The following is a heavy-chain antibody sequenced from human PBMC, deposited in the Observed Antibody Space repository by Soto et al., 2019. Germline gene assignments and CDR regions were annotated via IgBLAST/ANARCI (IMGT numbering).Heavy chain of an antibody. CDR2: IIPIFGTA. CDR1: GGTFSSYA. CDR3: ARTRGTYYDSSGYYYFDY. D-gene: IGHD3-22*01. V-gene: IGHV1-69*13. Sequence: SVKVSCKASGGTFSSYAISWVRQAPGQGLEWMGGIIPIFGTANYAQKFQGRVTITADESTSTAYMELSSLRSEDTAVYYCARTRGTYYDSSGYYYFDYWGQGTLVTVSS. J-gene: IGHJ4*02.